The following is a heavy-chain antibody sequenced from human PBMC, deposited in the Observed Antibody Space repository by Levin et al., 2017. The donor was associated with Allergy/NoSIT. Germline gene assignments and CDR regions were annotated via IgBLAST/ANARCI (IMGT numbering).Heavy chain of an antibody. Sequence: PEASVKVSCKASGYTFTGYYMHWVRQAPGEGLEWMGRINPNSGATDSAQKFQGRVTMTRDTSTSTAYLELNRLRSDDTAIYYCARSMAQFDSWGQGTLVTVSS. D-gene: IGHD5-24*01. CDR3: ARSMAQFDS. J-gene: IGHJ4*02. V-gene: IGHV1-2*06. CDR2: INPNSGAT. CDR1: GYTFTGYY.